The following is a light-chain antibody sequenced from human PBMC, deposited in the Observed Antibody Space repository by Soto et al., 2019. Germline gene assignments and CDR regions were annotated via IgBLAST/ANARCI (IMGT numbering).Light chain of an antibody. Sequence: DIVVTQSPLSLPVTPGEPASISCRSSQSLLHSNGYNYLDWYVQKPGQSPQLLIYLGSNRASGVPDRFSGSGSGTDFTLKISRVEAEDVGLYYCMQALQAPLTFGQGTKVDIK. CDR2: LGS. J-gene: IGKJ1*01. V-gene: IGKV2-28*01. CDR3: MQALQAPLT. CDR1: QSLLHSNGYNY.